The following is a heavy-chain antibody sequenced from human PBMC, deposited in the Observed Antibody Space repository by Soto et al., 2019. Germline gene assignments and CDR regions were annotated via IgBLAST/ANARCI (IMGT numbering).Heavy chain of an antibody. J-gene: IGHJ4*02. CDR2: ISGSGDRT. D-gene: IGHD3-16*02. CDR3: AKASTYEYVWGSYRYYFDN. Sequence: EVQLLESGGGLVQPGGSLRLSCEASGFTFSAYAMSWVRQAPGKGLDWVSGISGSGDRTHYADSVKGRFTISRDSSKNTLHLQMDSLRAEDTAVYYCAKASTYEYVWGSYRYYFDNWGQGTLVTVSS. CDR1: GFTFSAYA. V-gene: IGHV3-23*01.